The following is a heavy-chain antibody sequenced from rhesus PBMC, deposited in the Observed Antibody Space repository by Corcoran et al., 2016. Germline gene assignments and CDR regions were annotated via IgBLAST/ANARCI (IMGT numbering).Heavy chain of an antibody. CDR1: GYTFTSYY. CDR3: TRANSGYGGWFDY. Sequence: QVQLVQSGAEIKQPGASVKLSCKASGYTFTSYYMHWVRQAPGQGLEWIGLISPYHGNKGYAQTFQGRVTITSDTSTSTGYMELSSLRSEDTAVYYCTRANSGYGGWFDYWGQGVLVTVSS. V-gene: IGHV1-1*01. D-gene: IGHD5-24*01. CDR2: ISPYHGNK. J-gene: IGHJ4*01.